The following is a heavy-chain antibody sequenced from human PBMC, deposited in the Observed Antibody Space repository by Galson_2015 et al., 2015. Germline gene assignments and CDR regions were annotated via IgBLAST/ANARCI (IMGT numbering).Heavy chain of an antibody. V-gene: IGHV3-33*01. D-gene: IGHD5-18*01. Sequence: SLRLSCAASGFTFSSYGMHWVRQAPGKGLEWVAVIWYDGSNKYYADSVKGRFTISRDNSKNTLYLQMNSLRAEDTAVYYCARGMDTAMEPTSYYYYGMDVWGQGTTCTVSS. CDR2: IWYDGSNK. CDR3: ARGMDTAMEPTSYYYYGMDV. J-gene: IGHJ6*02. CDR1: GFTFSSYG.